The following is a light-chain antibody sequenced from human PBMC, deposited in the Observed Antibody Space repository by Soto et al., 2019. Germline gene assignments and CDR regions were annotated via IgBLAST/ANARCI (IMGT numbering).Light chain of an antibody. CDR1: ERLSSVY. V-gene: IGKV3-11*01. CDR2: GAS. CDR3: QQRFNWQGT. Sequence: EIVLTQSPGTLSLSPGERATLSCRASERLSSVYLAWYQQRPGQPPRLLIYGASNRATGIPDRFSGSGSGTDFTLTISSLEPEDFAVYYCQQRFNWQGTFGQGTRLEIK. J-gene: IGKJ5*01.